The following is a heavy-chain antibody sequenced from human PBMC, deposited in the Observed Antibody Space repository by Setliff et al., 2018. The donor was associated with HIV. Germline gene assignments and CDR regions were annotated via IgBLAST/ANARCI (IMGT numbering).Heavy chain of an antibody. CDR1: GSSISSYY. V-gene: IGHV4-4*08. J-gene: IGHJ3*02. Sequence: SETLSLTCTVSGSSISSYYWSWIRQPPGKGLEWIGHMYTSGSTTYNPSLKSRVTLSVDTSRNQFSLKLSSVTAADTAVYYCARAINKSFDIWGQGTMVTVS. CDR3: ARAINKSFDI. CDR2: MYTSGST.